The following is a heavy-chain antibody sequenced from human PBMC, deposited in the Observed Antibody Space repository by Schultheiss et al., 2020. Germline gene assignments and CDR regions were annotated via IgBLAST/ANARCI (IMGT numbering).Heavy chain of an antibody. CDR3: ARWHQLRNAFDI. V-gene: IGHV1-69*13. Sequence: SVKVSCKASGGTFSSYAISWVRQAPGQGLEWMGGIIPIFGTANYAQKFQGRVTITADESTSTAYMELRSLRSDDTAVYYCARWHQLRNAFDIWGQGTMVTVSS. CDR2: IIPIFGTA. D-gene: IGHD2-2*01. CDR1: GGTFSSYA. J-gene: IGHJ3*02.